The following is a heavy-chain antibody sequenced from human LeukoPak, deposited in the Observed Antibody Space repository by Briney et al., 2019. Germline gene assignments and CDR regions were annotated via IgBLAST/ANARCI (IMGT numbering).Heavy chain of an antibody. Sequence: SETLSLTCTVSGGSISSYYWSWVRQPPGKGLEWIGFVYYTGSTNYSPSLKSRVTISVDTSKNQFSLKLSSVTAAVTAVYYCARVAGPNSGIKSYYYYMDVWGKGTTVTISS. J-gene: IGHJ6*03. V-gene: IGHV4-59*01. CDR2: VYYTGST. CDR1: GGSISSYY. CDR3: ARVAGPNSGIKSYYYYMDV. D-gene: IGHD3-10*01.